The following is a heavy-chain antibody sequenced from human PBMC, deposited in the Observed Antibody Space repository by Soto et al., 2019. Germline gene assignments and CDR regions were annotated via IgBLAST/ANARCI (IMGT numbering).Heavy chain of an antibody. Sequence: QQQLQQPGPGLVKPEGTLSLPCAVSAGSFTRNNCWTWVRHHPGQGLEWIGETYRTGSTNYNPSLKSRVTISHDKSDNQFSLKVTALTAADTAVYYCASRDTGTSVDFWGQGTLVTVSS. V-gene: IGHV4-4*02. CDR1: AGSFTRNNC. D-gene: IGHD1-7*01. CDR3: ASRDTGTSVDF. J-gene: IGHJ4*02. CDR2: TYRTGST.